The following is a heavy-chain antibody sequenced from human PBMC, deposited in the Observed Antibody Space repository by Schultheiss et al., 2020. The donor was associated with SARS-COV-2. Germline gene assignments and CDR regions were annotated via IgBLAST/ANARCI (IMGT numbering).Heavy chain of an antibody. V-gene: IGHV3-74*01. D-gene: IGHD7-27*01. Sequence: GGSLRLSCAGSGFTFTNYWMHWVRQAPGQGLVWVSRISSDGSTTTYADSVKGRFTISRDNAKNTLYLQMNSLRAEDTAVYYCAREGQLRTGLLYYYGMDVWGQGTTVTVSS. CDR1: GFTFTNYW. J-gene: IGHJ6*02. CDR3: AREGQLRTGLLYYYGMDV. CDR2: ISSDGSTT.